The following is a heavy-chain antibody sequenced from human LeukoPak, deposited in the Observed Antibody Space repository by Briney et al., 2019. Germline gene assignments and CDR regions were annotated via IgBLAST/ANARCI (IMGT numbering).Heavy chain of an antibody. CDR1: GGSITSTSYY. CDR2: IFYSGST. CDR3: ARSSAMGSGWYRPVDN. Sequence: SETLSLTCTVSGGSITSTSYYWGWIRQPPGKGLDWIGNIFYSGSTYYNPSLKSRVTISVDTSKNQFSLKANSVTATDTAVYYCARSSAMGSGWYRPVDNWGQGILVTVST. D-gene: IGHD6-19*01. V-gene: IGHV4-39*01. J-gene: IGHJ4*02.